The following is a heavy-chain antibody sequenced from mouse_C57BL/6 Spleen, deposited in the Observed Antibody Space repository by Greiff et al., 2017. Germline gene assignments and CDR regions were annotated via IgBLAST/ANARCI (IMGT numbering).Heavy chain of an antibody. Sequence: QVQLQQSGAELVKPGASVKLSCKASGYTFTSYWMHWVKQRPGQGLEWIGMIHPNSGSTNYNEKFKSKATLTVDKSSSTAYMQLSSLTSEDSAVYYCARSVDYWYFDYWGQGTTLTVSS. CDR2: IHPNSGST. V-gene: IGHV1-64*01. D-gene: IGHD2-4*01. CDR1: GYTFTSYW. J-gene: IGHJ2*01. CDR3: ARSVDYWYFDY.